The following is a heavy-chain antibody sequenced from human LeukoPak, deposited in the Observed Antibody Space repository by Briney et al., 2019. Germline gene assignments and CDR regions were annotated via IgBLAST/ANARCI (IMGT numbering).Heavy chain of an antibody. Sequence: GGSLRLSCAASGFTFSSYWMSWVRQAPGKGPEWVANIGADGSDKNYVDSVRGRFTTSRDNAKNSLYLQMNSLRAEDTAVYYCVRDNSRGQSLGVIYWGQGSLVTVSS. D-gene: IGHD3-22*01. CDR1: GFTFSSYW. CDR3: VRDNSRGQSLGVIY. V-gene: IGHV3-7*01. J-gene: IGHJ4*02. CDR2: IGADGSDK.